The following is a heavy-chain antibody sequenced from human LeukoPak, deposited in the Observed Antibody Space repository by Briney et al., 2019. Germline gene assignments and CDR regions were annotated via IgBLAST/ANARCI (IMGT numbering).Heavy chain of an antibody. D-gene: IGHD2-15*01. CDR2: ISYDGSNK. CDR1: GFTFSSYA. Sequence: GGSLRLSCAASGFTFSSYALHWVRQAPGKGLEWVAVISYDGSNKYYADSVKGRFTISRDNSKNTLYLQMNSLRAEDTALYYCATDPYSVCYFDYWGQGTLITVSS. CDR3: ATDPYSVCYFDY. V-gene: IGHV3-30-3*01. J-gene: IGHJ4*02.